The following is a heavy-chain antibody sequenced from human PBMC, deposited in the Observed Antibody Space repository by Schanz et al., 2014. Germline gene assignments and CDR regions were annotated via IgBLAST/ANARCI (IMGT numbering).Heavy chain of an antibody. CDR1: GFTFSSYA. D-gene: IGHD3-10*01. CDR2: ISGSGSNT. Sequence: EVQLVESGGGLVKPGGSLRLSCAASGFTFSSYAMDWVRQAPGKGLEWVSGISGSGSNTYYADSVKGRFTISRDNSKNTLFLQMNSLRAEDTAVYYCAKERYGSGTTHFDYWGQGTLVTVSS. CDR3: AKERYGSGTTHFDY. V-gene: IGHV3-23*04. J-gene: IGHJ4*02.